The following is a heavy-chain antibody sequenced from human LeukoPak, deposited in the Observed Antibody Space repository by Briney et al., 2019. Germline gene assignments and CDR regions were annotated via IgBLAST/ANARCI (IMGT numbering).Heavy chain of an antibody. CDR2: INPNSGGT. V-gene: IGHV1-2*02. CDR1: GYTFTGYY. J-gene: IGHJ4*02. D-gene: IGHD5-18*01. CDR3: AGTNSYGYYLHY. Sequence: ASVTVSCKASGYTFTGYYIHWVRQAPGQGLEWMGWINPNSGGTNYAQKFQGRVTMTRDTSISTAYMELSRLRSDDTAVYFCAGTNSYGYYLHYWGQGTLVTVSS.